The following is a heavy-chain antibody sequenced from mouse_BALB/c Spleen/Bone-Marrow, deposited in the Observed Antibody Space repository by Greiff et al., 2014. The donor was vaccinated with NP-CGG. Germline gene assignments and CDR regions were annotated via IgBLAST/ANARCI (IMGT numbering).Heavy chain of an antibody. J-gene: IGHJ3*01. Sequence: LQQSGGGLVQPGGSMKLSCVASGFTFSSHWMSWVRQSPEKGLEWVAEIRLKSDNYATHYAESVNGKFTISRDDSKGRLYLQMNSLRVEDTGVYYCTVNWETYWGQGTLVTVSA. CDR3: TVNWETY. CDR1: GFTFSSHW. V-gene: IGHV6-3*01. D-gene: IGHD4-1*01. CDR2: IRLKSDNYAT.